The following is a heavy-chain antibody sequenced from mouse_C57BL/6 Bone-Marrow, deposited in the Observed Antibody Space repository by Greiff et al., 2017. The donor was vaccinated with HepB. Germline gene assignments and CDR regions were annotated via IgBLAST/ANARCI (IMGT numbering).Heavy chain of an antibody. Sequence: VQLKESGAELVRPGASVKLSCTASGFNIKDDYMHWVKQRPEQGLEWIGWIDPENGDTEYASKFQGKATISADTSSHTAYLQLSSLTSEDTAVYYCTTWDGKAWFAYWGQGTLVTVSA. D-gene: IGHD2-1*01. CDR2: IDPENGDT. CDR1: GFNIKDDY. CDR3: TTWDGKAWFAY. V-gene: IGHV14-4*01. J-gene: IGHJ3*01.